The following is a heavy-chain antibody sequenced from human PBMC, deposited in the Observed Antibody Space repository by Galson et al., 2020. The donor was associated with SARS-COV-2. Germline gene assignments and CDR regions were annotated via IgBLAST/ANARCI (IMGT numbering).Heavy chain of an antibody. J-gene: IGHJ4*02. V-gene: IGHV3-21*01. D-gene: IGHD3-22*01. Sequence: GGSLRLSCAASGFTFSSYSMNWVRQAPGKGLEWVSSISSSSSYIYYADSVKGRFTISRDNAKNSLYLQVNSLRAEDTAVYYCARVSREDYYYYDSSGYYYHHTFDYWGQGTLVTVSS. CDR3: ARVSREDYYYYDSSGYYYHHTFDY. CDR1: GFTFSSYS. CDR2: ISSSSSYI.